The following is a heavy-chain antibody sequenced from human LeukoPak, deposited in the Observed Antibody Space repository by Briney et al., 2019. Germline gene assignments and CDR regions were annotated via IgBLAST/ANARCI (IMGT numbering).Heavy chain of an antibody. CDR2: ISGSGGST. CDR1: GFTFSSYA. Sequence: GGSLRLSCAASGFTFSSYAMSWVRQAPGKGLEWVSAISGSGGSTYYADSVKGRFTISRDNSKNTLYLQVNSLTAEDTAVYYCARGRYYGSGIWNCYFDSWGQGALVTVSS. V-gene: IGHV3-23*01. CDR3: ARGRYYGSGIWNCYFDS. D-gene: IGHD3-10*01. J-gene: IGHJ4*02.